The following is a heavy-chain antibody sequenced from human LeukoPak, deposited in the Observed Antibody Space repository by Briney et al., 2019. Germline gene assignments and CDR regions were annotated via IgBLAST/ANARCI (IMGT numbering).Heavy chain of an antibody. CDR3: ARNSYDFWSGYPFVGY. CDR2: IYPRDGST. Sequence: ASVKVSCKASGYSFTSNYIHWVRQAPGQGLEWMGMIYPRDGSTSCAQKFQGRVTMTRNTSISTAYMELSSLRSEDTAVYYCARNSYDFWSGYPFVGYWGQGTLVTVSS. V-gene: IGHV1-46*01. D-gene: IGHD3-3*01. CDR1: GYSFTSNY. J-gene: IGHJ4*02.